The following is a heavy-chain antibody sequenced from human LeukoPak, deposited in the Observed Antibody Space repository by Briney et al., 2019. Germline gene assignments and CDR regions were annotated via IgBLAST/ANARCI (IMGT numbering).Heavy chain of an antibody. Sequence: GGSLRLSCAASGFTFSSYGMHWVRQAPGKGLEWVANIKQDGSEKYYVDSVKGRFTISRDNAKNSLYLQMNSLRAEDTAVYFCAKGSKAVLFTRDHYMDVWGKGTTVTISS. J-gene: IGHJ6*03. V-gene: IGHV3-7*01. CDR2: IKQDGSEK. CDR1: GFTFSSYG. D-gene: IGHD6-19*01. CDR3: AKGSKAVLFTRDHYMDV.